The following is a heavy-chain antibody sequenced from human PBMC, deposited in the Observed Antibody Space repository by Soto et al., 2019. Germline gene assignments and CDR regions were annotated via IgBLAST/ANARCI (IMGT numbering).Heavy chain of an antibody. CDR3: ARVEYTGGVFYPFDY. CDR1: GGSISSGNYY. CDR2: ISYSGST. D-gene: IGHD2-8*02. Sequence: SETLSLTCTVSGGSISSGNYYWSWIRQPPGKGLEWIGFISYSGSTDYNPSLKSRATISVDTSKNQFSLKLSPTIAADTAVYYCARVEYTGGVFYPFDYWGHGILVTVSS. V-gene: IGHV4-30-4*02. J-gene: IGHJ4*01.